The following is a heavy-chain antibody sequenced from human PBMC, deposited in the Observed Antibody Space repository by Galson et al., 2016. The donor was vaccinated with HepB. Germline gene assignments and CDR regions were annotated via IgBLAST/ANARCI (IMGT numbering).Heavy chain of an antibody. CDR1: GFTFSRYG. V-gene: IGHV3-30*18. J-gene: IGHJ4*02. D-gene: IGHD2-21*02. CDR2: ISYDGSDT. Sequence: SLRLSCAASGFTFSRYGMHWVRRAPGKGLQWVAVISYDGSDTQYADSVKGRFTVSRDNSKSTLFLQMNSLRLEDTAVYYWAKLDCGRDCPRDDWGQGTLVTVSS. CDR3: AKLDCGRDCPRDD.